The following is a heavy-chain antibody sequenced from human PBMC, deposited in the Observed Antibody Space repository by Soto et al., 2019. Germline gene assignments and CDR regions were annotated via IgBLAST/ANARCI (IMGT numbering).Heavy chain of an antibody. J-gene: IGHJ6*02. CDR3: AKGRSYYYYYGVDV. Sequence: PSETLSLTCTVSGDSTSSYYWSWIRQPPGKGLEWIGYIYYSGSTYYADSVKGRFTISRDNSKSTLYLQMNSLRAEDTALYYCAKGRSYYYYYGVDVWGQGTTVTVSS. CDR1: GDSTSSYY. V-gene: IGHV4-59*12. CDR2: IYYSGST.